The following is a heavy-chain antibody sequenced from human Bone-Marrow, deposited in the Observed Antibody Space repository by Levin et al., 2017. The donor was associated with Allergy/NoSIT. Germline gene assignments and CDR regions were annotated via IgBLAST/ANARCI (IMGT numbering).Heavy chain of an antibody. Sequence: ASVKVSCRTSGYKFTDYFIHWVRQAPGQGLEWMGRINPSTGGTDFAQKFQGRVTMTGDTSISTAYMELSSLTSDDTAIYSCARDTDYFLGSYGAFDIWGQGTMVTVSS. CDR3: ARDTDYFLGSYGAFDI. D-gene: IGHD3-16*01. CDR2: INPSTGGT. V-gene: IGHV1-2*06. CDR1: GYKFTDYF. J-gene: IGHJ3*02.